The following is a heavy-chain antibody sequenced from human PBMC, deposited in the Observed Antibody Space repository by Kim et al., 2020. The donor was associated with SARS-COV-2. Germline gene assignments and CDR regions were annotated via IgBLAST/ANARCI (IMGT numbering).Heavy chain of an antibody. J-gene: IGHJ4*02. CDR3: ARANSSSWPLLFDY. D-gene: IGHD6-13*01. Sequence: NPSLKSRVTISVDTSKNQFSLKLSSVTAADTAVYYCARANSSSWPLLFDYWGQGTLVTVSS. V-gene: IGHV4-34*01.